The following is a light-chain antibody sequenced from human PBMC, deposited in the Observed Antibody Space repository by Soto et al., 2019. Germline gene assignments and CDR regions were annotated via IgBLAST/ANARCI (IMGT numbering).Light chain of an antibody. CDR2: AAS. Sequence: EIVLTQSPGTLSLSPGERATLSCRASQSVSSNYLAWYQQKPGQAPKLLIYAASSGATGIPDRFSGSGSGTDFTLTISRLEPEDFAVYYCQQHGSSPITFGQGTRLESK. V-gene: IGKV3-20*01. J-gene: IGKJ5*01. CDR3: QQHGSSPIT. CDR1: QSVSSNY.